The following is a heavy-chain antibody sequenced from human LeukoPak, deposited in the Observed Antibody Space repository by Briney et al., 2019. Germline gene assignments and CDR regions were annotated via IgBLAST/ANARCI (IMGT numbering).Heavy chain of an antibody. Sequence: SETLSLTCAVYGGSFSGNSWSWIRQSPGKGLEWIGEINHGGSTNSNPSLKSRVTISVDTSKNQFSLKLSSVTAADTAVYYCARGVLVWGQGTLVTVSS. CDR1: GGSFSGNS. CDR2: INHGGST. V-gene: IGHV4-34*01. D-gene: IGHD6-6*01. CDR3: ARGVLV. J-gene: IGHJ4*02.